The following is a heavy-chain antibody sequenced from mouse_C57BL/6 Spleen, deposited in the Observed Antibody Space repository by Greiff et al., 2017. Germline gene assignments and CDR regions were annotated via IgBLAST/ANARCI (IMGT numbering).Heavy chain of an antibody. V-gene: IGHV1-69*01. CDR1: GYTFTSYW. D-gene: IGHD2-3*01. CDR3: SRWGDGYY. CDR2: IDPSDSYT. J-gene: IGHJ3*01. Sequence: QVQLQQPGAELVMPGASVKLSCKASGYTFTSYWMHWVKQRPGQGLEWIGEIDPSDSYTNSNQKFKGKSTLTVDKSSSTAYMQLSSLTSEDSAVXYCSRWGDGYYWGQGTLVTVSA.